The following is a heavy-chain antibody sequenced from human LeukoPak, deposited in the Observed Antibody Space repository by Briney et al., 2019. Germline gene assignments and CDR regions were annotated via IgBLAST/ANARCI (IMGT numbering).Heavy chain of an antibody. D-gene: IGHD5-18*01. V-gene: IGHV3-30*02. CDR1: GFSFSSYG. CDR3: AKLLTGGYSYGQNDC. J-gene: IGHJ4*02. CDR2: MRYDGSNE. Sequence: GGSLRLSCAASGFSFSSYGMHWVRQAPGKGLEWVAFMRYDGSNEYYADSVKGRFTISRDNSKNTLYLQMNSLRAEDTAVYYCAKLLTGGYSYGQNDCWGQGTLVTVSS.